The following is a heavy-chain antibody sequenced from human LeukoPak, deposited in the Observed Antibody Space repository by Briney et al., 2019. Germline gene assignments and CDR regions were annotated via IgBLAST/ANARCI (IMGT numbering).Heavy chain of an antibody. CDR1: GDSVSSNTVS. CDR2: TYYRSKWYN. CDR3: AREGTGGSSWLFDY. D-gene: IGHD6-13*01. Sequence: SQTLSLTCAISGDSVSSNTVSWNWIRQSPSRGLEWLGRTYYRSKWYNDYAVSVKSRITINPDTSKNQFSLQLNSVTPEDTAVYYCAREGTGGSSWLFDYWGQGTLVTVSS. J-gene: IGHJ4*02. V-gene: IGHV6-1*01.